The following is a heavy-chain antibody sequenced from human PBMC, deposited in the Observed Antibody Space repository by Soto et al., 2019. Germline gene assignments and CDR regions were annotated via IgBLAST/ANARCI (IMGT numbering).Heavy chain of an antibody. D-gene: IGHD1-1*01. CDR3: ARETGGHYYYGMEV. CDR1: GFTVSSNY. Sequence: GVSLRLSCAASGFTVSSNYMSCVGQTPGKGLEWVSVIYSGGSTYYADSVKGRLTISRDNSKKTLYLQMNSLRAEDTAVYYCARETGGHYYYGMEVWGQGTKVTVSS. CDR2: IYSGGST. J-gene: IGHJ6*02. V-gene: IGHV3-53*01.